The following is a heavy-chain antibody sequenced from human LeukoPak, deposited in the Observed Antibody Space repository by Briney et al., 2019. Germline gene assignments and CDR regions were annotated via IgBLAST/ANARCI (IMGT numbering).Heavy chain of an antibody. CDR2: FDPEDGET. CDR1: GYTLTELS. D-gene: IGHD6-25*01. CDR3: ASGYYFDY. Sequence: ASVNVSFKVSGYTLTELSMHWVRQAPGKGLEWMGGFDPEDGETIYAQKFQGRVTMTRDTSTSTVYMELSSLRSEDTAVYYCASGYYFDYWGQGTLVTVSS. V-gene: IGHV1-24*01. J-gene: IGHJ4*02.